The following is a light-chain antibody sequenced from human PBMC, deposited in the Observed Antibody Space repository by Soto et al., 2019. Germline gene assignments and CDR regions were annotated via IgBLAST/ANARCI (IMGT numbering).Light chain of an antibody. Sequence: SYELTQPPSVSVSPGQTAIITCSGDKLGDNFASWYQQKPGQSPVMVIYQDSRRPSGIPGRFSGSNSGNTATLTISGAQTLDEADYYCQAWHSNAEMFGGGTKLTVL. V-gene: IGLV3-1*01. CDR3: QAWHSNAEM. CDR1: KLGDNF. CDR2: QDS. J-gene: IGLJ3*02.